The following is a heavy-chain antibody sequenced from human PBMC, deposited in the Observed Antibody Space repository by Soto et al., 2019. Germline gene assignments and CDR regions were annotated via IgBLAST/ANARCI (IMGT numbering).Heavy chain of an antibody. J-gene: IGHJ3*02. Sequence: KTSETLSLTCTVSGGSISSGGYYWSWIRQHPGKGLEWIGYIYYSGSTYYNPSLKSRVTISVDTSKNQFSLKLSSVTAADTAVYYCARDPGGSYGDSGYGAFDIWGQGTMVTVSS. CDR3: ARDPGGSYGDSGYGAFDI. CDR1: GGSISSGGYY. V-gene: IGHV4-31*03. D-gene: IGHD4-17*01. CDR2: IYYSGST.